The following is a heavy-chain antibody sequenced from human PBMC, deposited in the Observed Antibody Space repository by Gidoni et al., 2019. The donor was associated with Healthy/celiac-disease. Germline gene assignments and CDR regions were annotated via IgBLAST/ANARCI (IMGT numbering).Heavy chain of an antibody. CDR2: ISGSCGST. V-gene: IGHV3-23*01. CDR3: ARTYGMDV. Sequence: EVQLLESGGGLVQPGGPLRLSWAASGVTFSSDSMSWVRQAPGKGLEWVSAISGSCGSTYYADSVTGRFTISRDNSKNTLYLQMNSLRAEDTAVYYCARTYGMDVWGQGTTVTVSS. J-gene: IGHJ6*02. CDR1: GVTFSSDS.